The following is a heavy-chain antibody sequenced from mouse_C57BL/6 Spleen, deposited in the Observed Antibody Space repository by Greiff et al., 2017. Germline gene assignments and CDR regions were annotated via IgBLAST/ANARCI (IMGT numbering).Heavy chain of an antibody. Sequence: ESGPGLVKPSQSLSLTCSVTGYSITSGYYWNWIRQFPGNKLEWMGYISYDGSNNYNPSLKNRISITRDTSKNQFFLKLNSVTTEDTATYYCARMGTTVVDYWGQGTSVTVSS. CDR2: ISYDGSN. CDR1: GYSITSGYY. V-gene: IGHV3-6*01. D-gene: IGHD1-1*01. J-gene: IGHJ4*01. CDR3: ARMGTTVVDY.